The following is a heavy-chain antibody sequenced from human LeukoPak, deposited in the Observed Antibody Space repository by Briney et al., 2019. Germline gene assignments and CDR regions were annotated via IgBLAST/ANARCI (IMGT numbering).Heavy chain of an antibody. V-gene: IGHV1-18*04. CDR3: ARDTDNVTDY. D-gene: IGHD3-16*01. Sequence: ASVKLSCTASGYTFTGYYIHWVRQAPGQGLEWMEWISAYSGYTNYAQKFQGRVTMTTDTSTTTAYLELTSLTSDDTAMYYCARDTDNVTDYWGQGTLVTVSS. J-gene: IGHJ4*02. CDR1: GYTFTGYY. CDR2: ISAYSGYT.